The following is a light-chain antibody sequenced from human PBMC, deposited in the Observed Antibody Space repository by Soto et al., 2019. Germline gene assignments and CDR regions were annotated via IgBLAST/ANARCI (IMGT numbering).Light chain of an antibody. J-gene: IGKJ4*01. V-gene: IGKV1-9*01. CDR1: QDIRNY. Sequence: IQLTQSPSSLSASVGDRVTVTCRASQDIRNYLAWYQQKPGKAPKLLICDASTLYSGVPSRFSGSGSGTDFTLTISGPQPEDFAAYYCQQLRSYPSTFGGGTKVDIK. CDR2: DAS. CDR3: QQLRSYPST.